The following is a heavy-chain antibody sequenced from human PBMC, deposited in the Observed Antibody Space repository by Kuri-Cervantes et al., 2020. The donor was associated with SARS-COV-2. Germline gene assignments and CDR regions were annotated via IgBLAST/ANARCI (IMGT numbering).Heavy chain of an antibody. V-gene: IGHV3-23*01. J-gene: IGHJ1*01. Sequence: GGSLRLSCAASGFTFSSYAMSWVRQAPGKGLEWVSAISGSGGSTYYADSVKDRFTISRDNSKNTLYLQMNRLRAEDTAVSYCAKWGGYCSGGSCSLPFQHWGQGTLVTVSS. CDR2: ISGSGGST. CDR1: GFTFSSYA. D-gene: IGHD2-15*01. CDR3: AKWGGYCSGGSCSLPFQH.